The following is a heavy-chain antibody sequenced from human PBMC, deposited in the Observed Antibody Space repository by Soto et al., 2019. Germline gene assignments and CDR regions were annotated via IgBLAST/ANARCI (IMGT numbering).Heavy chain of an antibody. V-gene: IGHV3-23*01. CDR3: ASGSSWYLMDY. Sequence: GGSLRLCCAACGFTFSSYAMTWVRQAPGKGLEWVSIISGGDSSAYYADSVKGRFTISRDNSKNTLYLQMNSLRAEDTAVYYCASGSSWYLMDYWGQGTLVTVSS. D-gene: IGHD6-13*01. CDR1: GFTFSSYA. CDR2: ISGGDSSA. J-gene: IGHJ4*02.